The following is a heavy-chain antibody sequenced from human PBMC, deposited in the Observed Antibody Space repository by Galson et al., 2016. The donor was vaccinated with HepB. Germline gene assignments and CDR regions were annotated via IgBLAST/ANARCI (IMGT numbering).Heavy chain of an antibody. CDR1: GFTFDTHA. V-gene: IGHV3-23*01. Sequence: SLRLSCAASGFTFDTHAMNWVRQAPGKGLEWVSAISGSGLKTDYADSVKGRFTKFRDNSKNTVSLQMSNLRVGDTAVYYCAKFQMAVTGNVGYFDYWGQGALVTVSS. CDR2: ISGSGLKT. D-gene: IGHD6-19*01. CDR3: AKFQMAVTGNVGYFDY. J-gene: IGHJ4*02.